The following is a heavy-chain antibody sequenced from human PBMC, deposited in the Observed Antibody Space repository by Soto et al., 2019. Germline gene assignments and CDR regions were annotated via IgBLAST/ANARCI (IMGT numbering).Heavy chain of an antibody. CDR2: ISGSGGST. CDR1: GFTFNSYA. D-gene: IGHD1-26*01. Sequence: EVHLLESGGGLVQPGGSLRLSCAVSGFTFNSYAMSWVRQAPGKGLEWVSGISGSGGSTYYADSVKGRFTISRDNSKNTLFLQMNSLRAEDTAVYYCARDPYSGTYLYYFDCWGQGTLVTVSS. CDR3: ARDPYSGTYLYYFDC. V-gene: IGHV3-23*01. J-gene: IGHJ4*02.